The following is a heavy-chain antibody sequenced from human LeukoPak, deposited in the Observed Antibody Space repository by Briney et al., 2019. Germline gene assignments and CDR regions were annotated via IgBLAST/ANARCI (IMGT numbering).Heavy chain of an antibody. CDR1: GYTFTGYY. Sequence: ASVKVSCKASGYTFTGYYMHGVRQAPGQGLEGMGWINPNRGGTNYAQKFQGRVTMTRDTSLSTAYMELRRLRSDDTGVYYCARVSALYYYYGMDVWPQGTTVTVSS. V-gene: IGHV1-2*02. J-gene: IGHJ6*02. CDR2: INPNRGGT. CDR3: ARVSALYYYYGMDV.